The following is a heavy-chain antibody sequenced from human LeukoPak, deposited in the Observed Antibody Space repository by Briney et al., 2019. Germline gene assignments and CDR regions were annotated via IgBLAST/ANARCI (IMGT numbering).Heavy chain of an antibody. D-gene: IGHD3-22*01. Sequence: GGSLRLSCAASGFTFSSYAMHWVRQAPGKGLEWVAVISYDGSNKYYADSVKGRFTISRDNSKNTLYLQMNSLRAEDTAVYYCARDYYDSSGYYLYNWFDAWGQGTLVTVSS. CDR3: ARDYYDSSGYYLYNWFDA. CDR1: GFTFSSYA. V-gene: IGHV3-30-3*01. J-gene: IGHJ5*02. CDR2: ISYDGSNK.